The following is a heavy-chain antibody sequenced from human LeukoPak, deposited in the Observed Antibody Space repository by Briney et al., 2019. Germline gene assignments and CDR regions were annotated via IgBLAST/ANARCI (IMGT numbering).Heavy chain of an antibody. CDR1: GYTFTGYY. Sequence: SVKVSCKASGYTFTGYYMHWVRQAPGQGLEWMGWINPNSGGTNYAQKFQGRVTMTRDTSISTAYMELSRLRSDDTAVYYCARGLYYDILTGYSVFDYWGQGTLVTVSS. D-gene: IGHD3-9*01. CDR3: ARGLYYDILTGYSVFDY. CDR2: INPNSGGT. V-gene: IGHV1-2*02. J-gene: IGHJ4*02.